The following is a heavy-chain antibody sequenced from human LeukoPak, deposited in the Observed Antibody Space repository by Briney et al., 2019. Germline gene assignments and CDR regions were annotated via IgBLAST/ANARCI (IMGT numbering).Heavy chain of an antibody. CDR3: ARMRELTYYYDSSGYYPSYYFDY. J-gene: IGHJ4*02. Sequence: PSETLSLTCTVSGGSISSSSYYWGWIRQPPGKGLEWIGSIYYSGSTYYNPSLKSRVTISVDTSKNQFSLKLSSVTAADTAVYYCARMRELTYYYDSSGYYPSYYFDYWGQGTLVTVSS. V-gene: IGHV4-39*01. D-gene: IGHD3-22*01. CDR1: GGSISSSSYY. CDR2: IYYSGST.